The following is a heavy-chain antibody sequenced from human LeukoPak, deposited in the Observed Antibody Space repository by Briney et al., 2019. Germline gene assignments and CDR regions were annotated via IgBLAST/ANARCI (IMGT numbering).Heavy chain of an antibody. CDR1: GYTFTGYY. Sequence: GASVKVSCKASGYTFTGYYMHWVRQAPGQGLEWMGWINPNSGGTNYAQKFQGRVTMTRDTSISTAYMELSRLRSDDTAVYHCASKGGYDSSGYLFDYWGQGTLVTVSS. CDR3: ASKGGYDSSGYLFDY. J-gene: IGHJ4*02. CDR2: INPNSGGT. D-gene: IGHD3-22*01. V-gene: IGHV1-2*02.